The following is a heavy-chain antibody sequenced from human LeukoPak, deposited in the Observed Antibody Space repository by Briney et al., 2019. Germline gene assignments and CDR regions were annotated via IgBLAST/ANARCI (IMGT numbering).Heavy chain of an antibody. CDR2: IYDSGST. Sequence: SETLSLNCTVSGDSISTNSWTWIRQPPGKGLEWIASIYDSGSTKYNPSLESRATISVDTSKNQFSLKLRSVTAADTAVYYCARDRQATTAYDAFDIWGQGTMVIVSS. V-gene: IGHV4-59*01. D-gene: IGHD4-17*01. CDR3: ARDRQATTAYDAFDI. CDR1: GDSISTNS. J-gene: IGHJ3*02.